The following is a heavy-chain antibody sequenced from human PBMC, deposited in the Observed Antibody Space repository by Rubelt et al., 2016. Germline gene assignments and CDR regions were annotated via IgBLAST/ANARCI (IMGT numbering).Heavy chain of an antibody. CDR3: ARDYEFWSGPIMDV. D-gene: IGHD3-3*01. Sequence: QVQLVQSGSELKKPGASVKVSCKASGYTFTRDAMNWVRQAPGQGFEWMGRINPNSGGTSYAQKFQGRVNMTRDTSISTAYMELSRLRSDDTAVYYCARDYEFWSGPIMDVWGQGTTVTVSS. CDR2: INPNSGGT. J-gene: IGHJ6*02. V-gene: IGHV1-2*06. CDR1: GYTFTRDA.